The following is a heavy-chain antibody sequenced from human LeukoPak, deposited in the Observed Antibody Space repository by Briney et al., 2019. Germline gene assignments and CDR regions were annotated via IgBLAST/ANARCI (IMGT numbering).Heavy chain of an antibody. V-gene: IGHV3-30*18. CDR2: ISYDGRNR. CDR1: GFTFSSYG. CDR3: AKGEDIVIVPADKYYYYGMDV. D-gene: IGHD2-2*01. Sequence: GGSLRLSCAASGFTFSSYGMHWVRQAPGKGLEWVAVISYDGRNRYYADSVKGRFTISRDNSKNTLYLQMNSLRAEDTAVYYCAKGEDIVIVPADKYYYYGMDVWGQGTTVTVSS. J-gene: IGHJ6*02.